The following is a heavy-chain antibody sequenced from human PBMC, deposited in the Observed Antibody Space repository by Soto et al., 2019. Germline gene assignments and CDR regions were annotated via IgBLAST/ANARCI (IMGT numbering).Heavy chain of an antibody. J-gene: IGHJ2*01. D-gene: IGHD4-4*01. CDR3: AKDESRRNRRYFDL. CDR2: ISGSGGST. V-gene: IGHV3-23*01. Sequence: GGSLRLSCAASGFTFSSYAMYWVRQAPGKGLEWVSVISGSGGSTYYADSVRGRFTISRDNSKSTLYLQMNSLRAEDAAVYYCAKDESRRNRRYFDLWGRGTLVTVSS. CDR1: GFTFSSYA.